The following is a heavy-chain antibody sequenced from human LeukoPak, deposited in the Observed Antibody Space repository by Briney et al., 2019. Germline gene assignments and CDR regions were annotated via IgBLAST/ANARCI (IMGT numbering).Heavy chain of an antibody. J-gene: IGHJ4*02. CDR2: IYPGDSDT. D-gene: IGHD3-10*01. CDR1: GYSFTSYG. Sequence: GESLKISCKGSGYSFTSYGIGWVRQMPGKGLEWMGIIYPGDSDTRYSPSFQGQVTISADKSISTAYLQWSSLKASDTAMYYCARGGSTMVTPYYFDYWGQGTLVTVSS. V-gene: IGHV5-51*01. CDR3: ARGGSTMVTPYYFDY.